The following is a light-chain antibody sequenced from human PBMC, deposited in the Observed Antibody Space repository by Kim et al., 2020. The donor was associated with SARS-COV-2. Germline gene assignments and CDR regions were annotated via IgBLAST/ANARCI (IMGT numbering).Light chain of an antibody. Sequence: EIVLTQSPATLSLSPGERATLSCRASQSVSRSLAWYQQKPGQAPRLLIYDASNRATGIPARFSGSGSDTDFTLTISSLEPADFAVYYCQQRSIWPLTFGGGTKV. CDR2: DAS. V-gene: IGKV3-11*01. J-gene: IGKJ4*01. CDR3: QQRSIWPLT. CDR1: QSVSRS.